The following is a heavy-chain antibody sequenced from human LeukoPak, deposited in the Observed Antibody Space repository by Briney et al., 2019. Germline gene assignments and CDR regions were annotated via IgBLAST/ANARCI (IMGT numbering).Heavy chain of an antibody. Sequence: PGGSLRLSCATSGFIFSNYAVNWVRQAPGKGLEWVSIISGSGDTTYYADSVKGRFTISRDNSKNTLYLQTNSLRAEDTAVYYCARGPEGRYYDSSEYWGQGTLVTVSS. J-gene: IGHJ4*02. CDR1: GFIFSNYA. CDR3: ARGPEGRYYDSSEY. CDR2: ISGSGDTT. D-gene: IGHD3-22*01. V-gene: IGHV3-23*01.